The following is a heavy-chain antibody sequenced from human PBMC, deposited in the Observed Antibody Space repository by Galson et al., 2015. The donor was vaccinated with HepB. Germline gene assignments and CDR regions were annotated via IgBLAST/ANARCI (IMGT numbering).Heavy chain of an antibody. CDR2: ISSGTDYI. V-gene: IGHV3-21*01. CDR3: AKEGNSVSYPPFDD. D-gene: IGHD1-26*01. CDR1: GFTFSSCS. J-gene: IGHJ4*02. Sequence: SLRLSCAASGFTFSSCSMSWVRQAPGKGLEWVSSISSGTDYIYHADPVKGRFTISRDNAKNSLYLQMDSLRAEDTAVYYCAKEGNSVSYPPFDDWGQGTLVTVSS.